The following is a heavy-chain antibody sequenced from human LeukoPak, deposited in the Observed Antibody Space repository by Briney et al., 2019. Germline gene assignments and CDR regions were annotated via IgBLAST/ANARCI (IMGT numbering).Heavy chain of an antibody. Sequence: SETLSLTCTVSGGSISSSSYYWGWIRQPPGKGLEWIGSIYYSGSTYYNPSLKSRVTISVDTSKNQFSLKLSSVTAADTAVYYCARGSFYAFDIWGRGTLVTVSS. J-gene: IGHJ3*02. V-gene: IGHV4-39*01. CDR3: ARGSFYAFDI. CDR2: IYYSGST. CDR1: GGSISSSSYY.